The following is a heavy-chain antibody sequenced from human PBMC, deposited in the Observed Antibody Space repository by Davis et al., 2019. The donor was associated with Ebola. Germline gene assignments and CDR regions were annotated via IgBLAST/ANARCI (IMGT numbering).Heavy chain of an antibody. CDR2: IKSKTDGGTT. CDR3: ARDGYSGYDRLDY. CDR1: GFTFSNAW. V-gene: IGHV3-15*01. J-gene: IGHJ4*02. D-gene: IGHD5-12*01. Sequence: GESLKISCAASGFTFSNAWMSWVRQAPGKGLEWVGRIKSKTDGGTTDYAAPVKGRFTISRDNSKNTLYLQMNSLRAEDTAVYYCARDGYSGYDRLDYWGQGTLVTVSS.